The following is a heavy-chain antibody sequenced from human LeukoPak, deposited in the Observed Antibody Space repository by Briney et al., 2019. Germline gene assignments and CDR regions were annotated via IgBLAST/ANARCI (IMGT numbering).Heavy chain of an antibody. D-gene: IGHD5-18*01. J-gene: IGHJ6*02. Sequence: GGSLRLSCAAYGFTFRSYWMSWVRQAPGKGLEWVANIKEDGSEKYYVDSVRGRFTISRDNAKKSLYLQINSLRADDTAVYYCARGGYSYTWPPSYYYGMDVWGQGTTVTVSS. V-gene: IGHV3-7*05. CDR1: GFTFRSYW. CDR2: IKEDGSEK. CDR3: ARGGYSYTWPPSYYYGMDV.